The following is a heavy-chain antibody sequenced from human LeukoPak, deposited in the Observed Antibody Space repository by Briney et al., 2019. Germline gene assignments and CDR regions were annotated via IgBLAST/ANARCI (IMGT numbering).Heavy chain of an antibody. CDR2: VNPNSGGT. CDR3: ARAPTNYDFWSGYAYYYGMDV. V-gene: IGHV1-2*02. J-gene: IGHJ6*02. CDR1: GYTFTGYY. Sequence: ASVKGSCKASGYTFTGYYMHWVRQAPGQGLEWMGWVNPNSGGTNSAQKFQGRVTMTRDTSISTAYMELSRLRSDDPAMYYCARAPTNYDFWSGYAYYYGMDVWGQGTTVTVSS. D-gene: IGHD3-3*01.